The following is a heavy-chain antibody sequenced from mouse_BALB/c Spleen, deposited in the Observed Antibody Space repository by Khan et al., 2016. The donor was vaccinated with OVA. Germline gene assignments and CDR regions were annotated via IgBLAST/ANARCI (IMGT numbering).Heavy chain of an antibody. D-gene: IGHD2-12*01. CDR3: ARGDYNYDETWFAY. CDR2: ISSGGSYT. CDR1: GFTFNSYA. J-gene: IGHJ3*01. Sequence: EVELVASGGGLVKPGGSLKLSCAASGFTFNSYAMSWVRQSPEKRLEWVAEISSGGSYTYYPDTVTGRFTISRDNSKNTLYLALSSLRSEDTASCYGARGDYNYDETWFAYWGRGTLVAVAA. V-gene: IGHV5-9-4*01.